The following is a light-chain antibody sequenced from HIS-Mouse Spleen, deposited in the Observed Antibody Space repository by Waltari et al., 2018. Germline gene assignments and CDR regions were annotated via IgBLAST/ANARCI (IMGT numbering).Light chain of an antibody. CDR1: ALPKKY. J-gene: IGLJ2*01. V-gene: IGLV3-10*01. CDR3: YSTDSSGNHGV. CDR2: EDS. Sequence: HVRTQPPSVSVSPGHTARTTSPRDALPKKYAYGDQQKSGPAPVRVIYEDSKRPSRIPETFSVSSSGTMATLTISGAQVEDEADYYCYSTDSSGNHGVFGGGTKLTVL.